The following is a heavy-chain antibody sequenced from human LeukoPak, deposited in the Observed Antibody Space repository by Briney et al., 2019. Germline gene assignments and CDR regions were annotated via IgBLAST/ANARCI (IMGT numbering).Heavy chain of an antibody. J-gene: IGHJ4*02. V-gene: IGHV1-69*04. CDR3: ARADDSSGYLDY. Sequence: SVKVSCKASGGTFSSYAISWVRQAPGQGLEWMGRIIAILGIANYAQKFQGRVTITADKSTSTAYMELSSLRSDDTAVYYCARADDSSGYLDYWGQGTLVTVSS. CDR2: IIAILGIA. CDR1: GGTFSSYA. D-gene: IGHD3-22*01.